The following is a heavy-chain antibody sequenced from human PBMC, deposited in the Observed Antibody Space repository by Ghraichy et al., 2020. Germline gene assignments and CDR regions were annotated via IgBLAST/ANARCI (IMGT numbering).Heavy chain of an antibody. J-gene: IGHJ4*02. V-gene: IGHV3-30-3*01. CDR3: ARPDYYHDSGELQF. D-gene: IGHD3-22*01. Sequence: GESLSLSCAPSGFTFSAYAMHWVRQAPGRGLEWVAAISNDESQEFYADSLRGRFTISRDNSKNTLFLQMNSLRAEDAAIYYCARPDYYHDSGELQFWGQGTLVTVSS. CDR2: ISNDESQE. CDR1: GFTFSAYA.